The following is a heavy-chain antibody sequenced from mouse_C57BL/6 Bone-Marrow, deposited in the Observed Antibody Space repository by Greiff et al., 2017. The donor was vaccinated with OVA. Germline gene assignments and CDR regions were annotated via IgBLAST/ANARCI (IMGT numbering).Heavy chain of an antibody. CDR3: ARDWEVLRRYSWFAY. V-gene: IGHV5-4*01. CDR1: GFTFSSYA. J-gene: IGHJ3*01. Sequence: EVQVVESGGGLVKPGGSLKLSCAASGFTFSSYAMSWVRQTPEKRLEWVATISDGGSYTYYPDNVKGRFTISRDNAKNNLYLQMSHLKSEDTAMYYCARDWEVLRRYSWFAYWGQGTLVTVSA. CDR2: ISDGGSYT. D-gene: IGHD1-1*01.